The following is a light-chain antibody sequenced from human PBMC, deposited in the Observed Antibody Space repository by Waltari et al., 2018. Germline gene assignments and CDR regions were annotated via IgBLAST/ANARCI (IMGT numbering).Light chain of an antibody. Sequence: DIQMTQSPSSLSASVGDRVTITCQASQDISNYLNWYQQKPGKAPKLLIYDASNLETGVPSRFSGSGSGTDFTFTISSLQPEDVAVYYCQHYYSTPLAFGGGTKVEIK. CDR1: QDISNY. V-gene: IGKV1-33*01. CDR2: DAS. CDR3: QHYYSTPLA. J-gene: IGKJ4*01.